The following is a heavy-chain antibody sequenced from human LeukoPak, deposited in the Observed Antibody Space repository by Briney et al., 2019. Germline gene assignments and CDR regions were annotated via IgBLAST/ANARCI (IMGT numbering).Heavy chain of an antibody. CDR3: ARASGWRGNFDY. CDR1: GGSISSGGYY. CDR2: IYHSGST. J-gene: IGHJ4*02. D-gene: IGHD6-19*01. Sequence: SQTLSLTCSVSGGSISSGGYYWSWIRQPPGKGLEWIGYIYHSGSTYYNPSLKSRVTISVDRSKNQFSLKLSSVTAADTAVYYCARASGWRGNFDYWGQGTLVTVSS. V-gene: IGHV4-30-2*01.